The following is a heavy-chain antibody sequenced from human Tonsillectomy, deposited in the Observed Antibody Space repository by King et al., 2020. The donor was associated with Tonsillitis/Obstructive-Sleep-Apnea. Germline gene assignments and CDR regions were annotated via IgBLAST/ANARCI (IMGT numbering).Heavy chain of an antibody. CDR3: ARVYYYDSIFFDY. CDR1: GGSISSYY. CDR2: NYYSGST. V-gene: IGHV4-59*01. J-gene: IGHJ4*02. D-gene: IGHD3-22*01. Sequence: VQLQESGPGLVKPSETLSLTCTVSGGSISSYYWNWIRQPPGKGLEWIGYNYYSGSTNYNPSLKSRVTISLDTSKNQFSLKLSSVTAADTAVYYCARVYYYDSIFFDYWGQGTLVTVSS.